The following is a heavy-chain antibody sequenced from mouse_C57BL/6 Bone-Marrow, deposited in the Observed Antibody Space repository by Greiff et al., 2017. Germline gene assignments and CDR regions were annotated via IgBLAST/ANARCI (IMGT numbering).Heavy chain of an antibody. CDR3: ARNFFITTVGATGYFDV. J-gene: IGHJ1*03. CDR2: INPNYGTT. D-gene: IGHD1-1*01. CDR1: GYSFTDYN. Sequence: EVQLQQSGPELVKPGASVKISCKASGYSFTDYNMNWVKQSNGKSLEWIGVINPNYGTTSYNQKFKGKATLTVDQSSSTAYMQLNSLTSEDSAVYYCARNFFITTVGATGYFDVWGTGTTVTVSS. V-gene: IGHV1-39*01.